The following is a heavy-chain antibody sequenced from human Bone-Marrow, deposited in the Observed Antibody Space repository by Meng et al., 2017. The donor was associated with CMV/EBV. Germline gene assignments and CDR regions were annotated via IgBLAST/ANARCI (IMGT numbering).Heavy chain of an antibody. D-gene: IGHD2-2*01. CDR3: TRVDCSGPSCHLRPFDI. CDR2: ISYDGSIK. Sequence: GESLKISCAASGFAFSDYAFHWVRQAPGKGLEWVAVISYDGSIKYYAESVKGRFTVSRDNAKNSLSLQMNSLRGDDTAVYYCTRVDCSGPSCHLRPFDIWGQGTMVTVSS. V-gene: IGHV3-30-3*01. CDR1: GFAFSDYA. J-gene: IGHJ3*02.